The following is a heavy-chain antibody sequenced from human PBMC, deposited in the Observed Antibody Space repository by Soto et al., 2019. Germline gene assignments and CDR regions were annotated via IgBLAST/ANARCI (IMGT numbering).Heavy chain of an antibody. J-gene: IGHJ5*02. CDR3: AREVVDGSSLWLDP. CDR2: MNANVDAT. CDR1: GFTFSSND. D-gene: IGHD3-10*01. V-gene: IGHV1-8*01. Sequence: ASVKVSCKASGFTFSSNDINWVRQAPGQGLQWMGWMNANVDATDSPQEFKGRVTMTWNASISTAYMELSNLKSDDTAVYYCAREVVDGSSLWLDPWGQGTLVTVSS.